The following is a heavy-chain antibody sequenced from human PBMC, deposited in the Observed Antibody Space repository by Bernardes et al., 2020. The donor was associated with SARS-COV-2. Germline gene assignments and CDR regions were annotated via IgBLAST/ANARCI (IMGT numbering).Heavy chain of an antibody. D-gene: IGHD2-2*02. Sequence: SETLSLTCTVSGGSISSYYWSWIRQPPGKGLEWIGYIYYSGSTNYNPSLKSRVTISVDTSKNQFSLKLSSVTAADTAVYYCARMIVVVPAAIPGAVYYYYYVDVWGKETTVTVSS. V-gene: IGHV4-59*08. CDR3: ARMIVVVPAAIPGAVYYYYYVDV. CDR1: GGSISSYY. CDR2: IYYSGST. J-gene: IGHJ6*03.